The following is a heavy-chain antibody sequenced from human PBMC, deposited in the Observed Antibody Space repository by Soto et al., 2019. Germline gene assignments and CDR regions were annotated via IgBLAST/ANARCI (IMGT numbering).Heavy chain of an antibody. J-gene: IGHJ6*02. CDR3: AREAWATLTNVYSYGTEV. Sequence: PSQTLSLTCVISGDSVSSISAAWTWIRQSPSRGLEWLGRTYYRPEWYNDYAESVKSRVNIKPDTSRNQFSLQLTSVTPEDTAVYYCAREAWATLTNVYSYGTEVWGQGTAVTVSS. CDR1: GDSVSSISAA. D-gene: IGHD7-27*01. CDR2: TYYRPEWYN. V-gene: IGHV6-1*01.